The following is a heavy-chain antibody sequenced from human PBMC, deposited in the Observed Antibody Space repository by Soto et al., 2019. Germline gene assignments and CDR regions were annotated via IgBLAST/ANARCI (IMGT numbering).Heavy chain of an antibody. D-gene: IGHD2-2*01. Sequence: SETLSLTCTVSGASISIGTDYWGWIRQPPGKGLEWIGNIHYSGSTKYNPSLKSRVTISVDTSKNQFSLKLSSVTAADTAVYYCARVPDRWGQGTLVTVS. CDR1: GASISIGTDY. J-gene: IGHJ5*02. CDR3: ARVPDR. V-gene: IGHV4-39*07. CDR2: IHYSGST.